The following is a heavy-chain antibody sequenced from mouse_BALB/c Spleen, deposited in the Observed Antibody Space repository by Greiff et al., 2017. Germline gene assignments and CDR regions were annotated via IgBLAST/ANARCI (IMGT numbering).Heavy chain of an antibody. Sequence: EVQRVESGGGLVKPGGSLKLSCAASGFTFSSYAMSWVRQTPEKRLEWVASISSGGSTYYPDSVKGRFTISRDNARNILYLQMSSLRSEDTAMYYCARVEYGNPHWYFDVWGAGTTVTVSS. CDR3: ARVEYGNPHWYFDV. CDR1: GFTFSSYA. D-gene: IGHD2-10*02. J-gene: IGHJ1*01. V-gene: IGHV5-6-5*01. CDR2: ISSGGST.